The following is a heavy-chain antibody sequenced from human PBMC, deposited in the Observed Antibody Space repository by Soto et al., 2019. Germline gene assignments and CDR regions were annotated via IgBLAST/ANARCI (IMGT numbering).Heavy chain of an antibody. Sequence: QITLKESGPPLVKPTQTLTLTCTFSGFSLSSTRVAVGWIRQPPGKALEWLALIYWDDDKRYSPFLKSRLTITKDTSKNQVVLTMSNMDLVDTARYYCAHIVVAGLGYYFDYWGQGTLVTVSS. D-gene: IGHD6-19*01. CDR3: AHIVVAGLGYYFDY. J-gene: IGHJ4*02. CDR1: GFSLSSTRVA. V-gene: IGHV2-5*02. CDR2: IYWDDDK.